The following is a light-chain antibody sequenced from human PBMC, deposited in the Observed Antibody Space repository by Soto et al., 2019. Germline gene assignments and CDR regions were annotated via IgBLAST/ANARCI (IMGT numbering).Light chain of an antibody. J-gene: IGKJ5*01. CDR1: QALSSW. CDR2: AAS. V-gene: IGKV1D-12*01. CDR3: QQANILPIT. Sequence: DIQLTQSPSSVSASVGDRVTITCRASQALSSWLAWYQQKPGKAPKLLIYAASTLQSGVPSRFSGSGSGTDFTLTISSLQPEDFATYYCQQANILPITFGQGTRLEIK.